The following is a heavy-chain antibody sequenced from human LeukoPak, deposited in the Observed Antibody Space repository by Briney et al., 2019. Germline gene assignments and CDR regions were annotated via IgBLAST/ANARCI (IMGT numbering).Heavy chain of an antibody. J-gene: IGHJ6*02. CDR2: IYYSGST. CDR1: GGSISSYY. V-gene: IGHV4-59*08. CDR3: ARRRGGRYYDFWSGPSLALYGMDV. D-gene: IGHD3-3*01. Sequence: SETLSLTCTVSGGSISSYYWSWIRQPPGKGLEWIGYIYYSGSTNYNPSLKSRVTISVDTSKNQFSLKLSSVTAADTAVYYCARRRGGRYYDFWSGPSLALYGMDVWGQGTTVTVSS.